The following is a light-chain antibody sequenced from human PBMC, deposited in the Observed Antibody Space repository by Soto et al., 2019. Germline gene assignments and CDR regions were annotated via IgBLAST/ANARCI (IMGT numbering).Light chain of an antibody. CDR1: QSVGSRY. CDR3: QHYGRSPWT. J-gene: IGKJ1*01. CDR2: GAS. Sequence: EIVLTQSPGTLSLSPGERATLSCRASQSVGSRYLAWYQQKPGQAPRLLIYGASSRDTGIPDRFSGSGSGTDFTLTVSRLEPEDFAVYYCQHYGRSPWTVGQGTKVEIK. V-gene: IGKV3-20*01.